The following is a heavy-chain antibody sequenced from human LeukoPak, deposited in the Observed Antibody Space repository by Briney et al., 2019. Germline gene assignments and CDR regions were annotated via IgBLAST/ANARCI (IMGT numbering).Heavy chain of an antibody. CDR1: GGSISSYY. CDR3: ARCIAVAGMFGWFDP. D-gene: IGHD6-19*01. V-gene: IGHV4-59*01. J-gene: IGHJ5*02. CDR2: IYYSGST. Sequence: PSETLSLTCTVSGGSISSYYWSWIRQPPGKGLEWIGYIYYSGSTNYNPSLKSRVTISVDTSKNQFSLKLGSVTAADTAVYYCARCIAVAGMFGWFDPWGQGTLVTVSS.